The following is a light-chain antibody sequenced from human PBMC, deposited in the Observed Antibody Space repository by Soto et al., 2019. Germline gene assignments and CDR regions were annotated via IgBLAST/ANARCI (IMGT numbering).Light chain of an antibody. Sequence: IQLTQSPSFLSASVGDRVTITCRASQGISSYLAWHQQKPGKAPKLLIYAASTLQSGVPSRFSGSGSGTEFTLTISSLQPEDFAVYYCQQYHYWWTFGQGTKVDIK. CDR2: AAS. J-gene: IGKJ1*01. V-gene: IGKV1-9*01. CDR3: QQYHYWWT. CDR1: QGISSY.